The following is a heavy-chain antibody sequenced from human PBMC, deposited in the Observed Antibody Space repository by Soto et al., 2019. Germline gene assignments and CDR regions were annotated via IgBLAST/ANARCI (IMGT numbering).Heavy chain of an antibody. CDR2: ISTNGGST. CDR3: VKGEYYYDSSGYYPFDY. CDR1: GFTFSSYA. Sequence: PGGSLRLSCSASGFTFSSYAMHWVRQAPGKGLEYVSSISTNGGSTHHADSVKGRFTISRDNSKNTQYLQMSSLRADDTAVYYCVKGEYYYDSSGYYPFDYWGQGSLVTVSS. D-gene: IGHD3-22*01. V-gene: IGHV3-64D*06. J-gene: IGHJ4*01.